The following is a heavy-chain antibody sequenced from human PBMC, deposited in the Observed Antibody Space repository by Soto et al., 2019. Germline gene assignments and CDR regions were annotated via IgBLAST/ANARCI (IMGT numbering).Heavy chain of an antibody. Sequence: GASVKVSCKASGYTFTNFGISWVRQAPGQGLGWMGWISAYNGNTNYAQNFQGRVTMTTDTSTSTVYMELSSLRSDDTAVYYCARVGDYYDSSGYYWGQGTLVTVSS. CDR1: GYTFTNFG. J-gene: IGHJ4*02. D-gene: IGHD3-22*01. V-gene: IGHV1-18*01. CDR3: ARVGDYYDSSGYY. CDR2: ISAYNGNT.